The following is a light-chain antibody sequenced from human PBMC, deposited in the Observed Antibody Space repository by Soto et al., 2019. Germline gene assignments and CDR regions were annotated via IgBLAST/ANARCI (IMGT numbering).Light chain of an antibody. Sequence: EIVLTQAPATLSLSPGERATLSCRASQSVSSYLAWYQQKPGQAPRLLIYDASNMATVIPARFSGSGSGTAFTLTITSLEPEDFAVYYCQQRSYWPLTFGGGTKVEIK. J-gene: IGKJ4*01. CDR3: QQRSYWPLT. CDR2: DAS. CDR1: QSVSSY. V-gene: IGKV3-11*01.